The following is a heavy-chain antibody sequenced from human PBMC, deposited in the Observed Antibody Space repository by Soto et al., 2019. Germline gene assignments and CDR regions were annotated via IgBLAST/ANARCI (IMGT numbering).Heavy chain of an antibody. Sequence: ASVKVSCKASGGTFSSYAISWVRQAPGQGLEWMGGIIPIFGTANYAQKFQGRVTITADESTSTAYMELSSLRSEDTAVYYCARGRDGYKLYYYYGMDVWGQGTTVTVSS. CDR1: GGTFSSYA. CDR2: IIPIFGTA. V-gene: IGHV1-69*13. J-gene: IGHJ6*02. D-gene: IGHD5-12*01. CDR3: ARGRDGYKLYYYYGMDV.